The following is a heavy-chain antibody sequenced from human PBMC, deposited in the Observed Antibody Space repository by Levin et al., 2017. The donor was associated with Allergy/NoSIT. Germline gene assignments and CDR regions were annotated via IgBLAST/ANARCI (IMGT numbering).Heavy chain of an antibody. J-gene: IGHJ4*02. CDR3: VRGGNSALNF. Sequence: PSETLSLTCAASGFTFSTFWMTWVRQSPGRGLEWVATIKPDGSEKFYVDSLKGRFTISRDNAKNSLSLQMSSLRAEDTAIYYCVRGGNSALNFWGQGTLVTVSS. D-gene: IGHD4-23*01. CDR1: GFTFSTFW. V-gene: IGHV3-7*01. CDR2: IKPDGSEK.